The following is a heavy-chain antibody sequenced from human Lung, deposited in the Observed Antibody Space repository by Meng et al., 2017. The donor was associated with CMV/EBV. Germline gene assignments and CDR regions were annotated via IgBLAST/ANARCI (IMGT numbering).Heavy chain of an antibody. V-gene: IGHV3-11*01. CDR3: ARGRGRGRGIISTGMDV. CDR1: GFTFRDHY. D-gene: IGHD3-10*01. CDR2: ISVSSTVM. Sequence: GGSLRLSCAASGFTFRDHYMSWIRQAPGKGLEWISYISVSSTVMYYADSVKGRFTISRDDAMSSLYLQMDSLRAEDSALYYCARGRGRGRGIISTGMDVWGQGTTVXVSS. J-gene: IGHJ6*02.